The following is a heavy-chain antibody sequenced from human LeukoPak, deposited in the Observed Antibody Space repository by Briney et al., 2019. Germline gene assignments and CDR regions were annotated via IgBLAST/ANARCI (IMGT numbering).Heavy chain of an antibody. CDR1: GFTFSSYG. D-gene: IGHD6-13*01. CDR2: IRYDGSNK. CDR3: AKGPYSSSWYEEAFLDY. V-gene: IGHV3-30*02. Sequence: GGSLRLSCAASGFTFSSYGMHWVRQAPGKGLEWVAFIRYDGSNKYYADSVKGRFTISRDNSKNTLYLQMNSLRGEDTAVYYCAKGPYSSSWYEEAFLDYWGQGTLVTVSS. J-gene: IGHJ4*02.